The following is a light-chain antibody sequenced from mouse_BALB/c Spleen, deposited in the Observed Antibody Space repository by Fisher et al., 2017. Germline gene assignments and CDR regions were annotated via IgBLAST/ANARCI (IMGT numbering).Light chain of an antibody. CDR3: QQWSSNPLT. J-gene: IGKJ5*01. V-gene: IGKV4-57*01. CDR2: STS. CDR1: SSVSY. Sequence: IVITQSPAIMSASPGEKVTMTCSASSSVSYMHWFQQKPGTSPKLWIYSTSNLASGVPSRFSGSGSGTFYSLTISSVKAEDAATYYCQQWSSNPLTFGAGTKLELK.